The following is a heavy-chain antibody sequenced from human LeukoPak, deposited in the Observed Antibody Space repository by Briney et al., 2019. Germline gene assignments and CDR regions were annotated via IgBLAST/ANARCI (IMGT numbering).Heavy chain of an antibody. CDR2: IDHSGST. CDR1: GGSFSGYY. Sequence: SETLSLTCAVYGGSFSGYYWSWIRQPPGKGLEWIGEIDHSGSTNYNPSLKSRVTISVDTSKNQFSLKLSSVTAADTAVYYCARGIAAAGRYYFDYWGQGTLVTVSS. V-gene: IGHV4-34*01. D-gene: IGHD6-13*01. J-gene: IGHJ4*02. CDR3: ARGIAAAGRYYFDY.